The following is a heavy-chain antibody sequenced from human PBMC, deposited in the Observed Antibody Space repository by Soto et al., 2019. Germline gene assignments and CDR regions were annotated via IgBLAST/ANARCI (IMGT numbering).Heavy chain of an antibody. CDR3: ARGTEWEPQDYYYYGMDV. CDR2: INPSGGST. CDR1: GYTFTSYY. Sequence: ASVKVSCKASGYTFTSYYMHWVRQAPGQGLEWMGIINPSGGSTSYAQKFQGRVTMTRDTSTSTVYMELSSLRSEDTAVYYCARGTEWEPQDYYYYGMDVWGQGTTVTVSS. V-gene: IGHV1-46*01. J-gene: IGHJ6*02. D-gene: IGHD1-26*01.